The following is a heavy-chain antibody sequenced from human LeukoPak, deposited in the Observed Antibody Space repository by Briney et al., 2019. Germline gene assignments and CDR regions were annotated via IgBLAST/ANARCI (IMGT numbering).Heavy chain of an antibody. CDR1: GGSISSGDYY. D-gene: IGHD5-18*01. Sequence: PSETLSLTCTVSGGSISSGDYYWSWIRQPPGKGLEWIGYIYYSGSTYYNPSLKSRVTISVDTSKNQFSLKLSSVTAADTAVYYCAGVPRFGYGQHKIDYWGQGTLVTVSS. CDR2: IYYSGST. J-gene: IGHJ4*02. CDR3: AGVPRFGYGQHKIDY. V-gene: IGHV4-30-4*01.